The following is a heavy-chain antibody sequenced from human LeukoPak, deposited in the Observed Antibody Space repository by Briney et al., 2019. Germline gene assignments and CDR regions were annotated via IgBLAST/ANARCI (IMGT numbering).Heavy chain of an antibody. CDR1: GGSISSYY. CDR3: ARPMYYYGSGSYYHDAFDI. CDR2: IYYSGST. D-gene: IGHD3-10*01. V-gene: IGHV4-59*01. Sequence: SETLSLTCTVSGGSISSYYWSWIRQPPGKGLEWIGYIYYSGSTNYNPSLKSRVTISVDTSKNQFSLKLSSVTAADTAVYYCARPMYYYGSGSYYHDAFDIWGQGTMVTVSS. J-gene: IGHJ3*02.